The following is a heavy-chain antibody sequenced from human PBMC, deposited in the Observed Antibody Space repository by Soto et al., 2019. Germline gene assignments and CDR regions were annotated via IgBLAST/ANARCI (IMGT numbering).Heavy chain of an antibody. CDR3: ARLTGMTTATTDRGYDP. CDR1: GFSFSSYG. J-gene: IGHJ5*02. V-gene: IGHV3-30*03. Sequence: GGSLRLSCAASGFSFSSYGMHWVRQAPGKGLEWVAVISYDGSNKYYADSVKGRFTISRDNSKNQFSLAMNYVTAADTAVYYCARLTGMTTATTDRGYDPWGQGTLVTVSS. D-gene: IGHD4-17*01. CDR2: ISYDGSNK.